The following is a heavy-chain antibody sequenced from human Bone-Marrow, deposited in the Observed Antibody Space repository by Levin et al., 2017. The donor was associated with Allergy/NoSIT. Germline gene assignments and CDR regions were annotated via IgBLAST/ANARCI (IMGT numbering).Heavy chain of an antibody. CDR1: GFTFSSYS. D-gene: IGHD5-18*01. J-gene: IGHJ4*02. Sequence: PGGSLRLSCAASGFTFSSYSMNWVRQAPGKGLEWVSYISSSSSTIYYADSVKGRFTISRDNAKNSLYLQMNSLRAEDTAVYYCAREQQETAMVSGYWGQGTLVTVSS. CDR3: AREQQETAMVSGY. V-gene: IGHV3-48*04. CDR2: ISSSSSTI.